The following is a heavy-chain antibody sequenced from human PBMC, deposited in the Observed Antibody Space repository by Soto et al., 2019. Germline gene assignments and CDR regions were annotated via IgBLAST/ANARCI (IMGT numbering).Heavy chain of an antibody. J-gene: IGHJ6*02. CDR3: ARANYGDYAGYYYGMDV. Sequence: SETLSLTCAVYGGSFSGYYWSWIRQPPGKGLEWIGEINHSGSTTYNPSLKSRVTISVDTSKNQFSLKLSSVTAADTAVYYCARANYGDYAGYYYGMDVWGQGTTVTVSS. CDR1: GGSFSGYY. CDR2: INHSGST. V-gene: IGHV4-34*01. D-gene: IGHD4-17*01.